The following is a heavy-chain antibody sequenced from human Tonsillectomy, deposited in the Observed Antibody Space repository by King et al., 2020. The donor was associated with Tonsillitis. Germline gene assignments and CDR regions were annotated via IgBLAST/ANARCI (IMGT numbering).Heavy chain of an antibody. V-gene: IGHV2-70*11. D-gene: IGHD4-11*01. J-gene: IGHJ6*02. CDR3: ARIPSEDYSDYYYYGMDV. CDR1: GFSLSTSGMC. CDR2: IDWDDDK. Sequence: VTLKESGPALVKPTQTLTLTCTFSGFSLSTSGMCVSWIRQPPGKALEWLARIDWDDDKYYNTSLKTRLTISKDTSKNQVVLTMTNMDPVDTATYYCARIPSEDYSDYYYYGMDVWGPGTTVTVSS.